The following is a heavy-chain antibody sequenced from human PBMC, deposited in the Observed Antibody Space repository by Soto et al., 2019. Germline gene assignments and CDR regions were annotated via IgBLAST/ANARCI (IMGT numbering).Heavy chain of an antibody. CDR1: GGTFSSYL. J-gene: IGHJ4*02. CDR2: IIPNIDIP. CDR3: AREAGSYGGVDY. Sequence: QVQLVQSGVEVKKPGSSVKVSCKASGGTFSSYLFSWVRQAPGQGLEWMGRIIPNIDIPHYAQKFRGRVTITADKATSTVYRERSSLRSEDTAVYYYAREAGSYGGVDYWGQGTLVTVS. V-gene: IGHV1-69*04. D-gene: IGHD6-19*01.